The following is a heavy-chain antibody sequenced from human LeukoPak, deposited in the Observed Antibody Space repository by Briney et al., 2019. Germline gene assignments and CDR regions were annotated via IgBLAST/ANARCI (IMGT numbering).Heavy chain of an antibody. CDR2: IIPILGIA. CDR1: GGTFSSYA. J-gene: IGHJ4*02. D-gene: IGHD6-13*01. Sequence: RASVKVSCKASGGTFSSYAISWVRQAPGQGLEWMGRIIPILGIANYAQKFQGRVMITADKSTSTAYMELSSLRSEDTAVYYCASEIAAAVPDYWGQGTLVTVSS. V-gene: IGHV1-69*04. CDR3: ASEIAAAVPDY.